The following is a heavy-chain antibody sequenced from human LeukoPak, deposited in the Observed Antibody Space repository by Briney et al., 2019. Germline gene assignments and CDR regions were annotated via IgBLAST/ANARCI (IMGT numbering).Heavy chain of an antibody. J-gene: IGHJ5*02. V-gene: IGHV4-59*01. CDR3: ARDKASLQSENWFDP. Sequence: SGTLSLTCAVSGGSISSYYWSWIRQPPGKGLEWIGYIYYSGSTNYNPSLKSRVTISVDTSKNQFSLKLSSVTAADTAVYYCARDKASLQSENWFDPWGQGTLVTVSS. CDR2: IYYSGST. CDR1: GGSISSYY. D-gene: IGHD3-10*01.